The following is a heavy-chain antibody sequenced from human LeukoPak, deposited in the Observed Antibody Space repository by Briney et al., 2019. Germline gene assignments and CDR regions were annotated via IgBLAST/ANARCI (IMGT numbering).Heavy chain of an antibody. V-gene: IGHV3-30*03. CDR3: ARAQILRFLEWLSEPSDY. D-gene: IGHD3-3*01. J-gene: IGHJ4*02. Sequence: PGGSLRLSCAASGFTFSSYGMHWVRQAPGKGLDWVAVISNDGSKKYYADSVKGRFTISRDNAKNSLYLQMNSLRAEDTAVYYCARAQILRFLEWLSEPSDYWGQGTLVTVSS. CDR1: GFTFSSYG. CDR2: ISNDGSKK.